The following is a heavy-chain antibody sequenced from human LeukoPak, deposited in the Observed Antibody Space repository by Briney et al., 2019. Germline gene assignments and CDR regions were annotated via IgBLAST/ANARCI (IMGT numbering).Heavy chain of an antibody. CDR1: GGTFSSYK. V-gene: IGHV1-69*02. CDR3: VLYCSNWERVS. J-gene: IGHJ5*02. D-gene: IGHD2-2*01. CDR2: IIPIVGVA. Sequence: GSSVKVSCKASGGTFSSYKVSWVRQAPGQGLEWMGRIIPIVGVADSPKNFQGRVTITADKSTSTAYMELSGLRSEDTAFYYCVLYCSNWERVSWGQGTLVTVSS.